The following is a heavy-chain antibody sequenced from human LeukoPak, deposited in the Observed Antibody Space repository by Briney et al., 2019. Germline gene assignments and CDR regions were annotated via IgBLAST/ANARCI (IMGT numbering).Heavy chain of an antibody. CDR3: ARVYYYDSSGYFGY. CDR1: GFTFSSYA. J-gene: IGHJ4*02. CDR2: ISGSGGST. V-gene: IGHV3-23*01. D-gene: IGHD3-22*01. Sequence: PGGSLRLSCAASGFTFSSYAMSWVRQAPGKGREWVSAISGSGGSTYYADSVKGRFTISRGNSKNTLYLQMNSLRAEDTAVYYCARVYYYDSSGYFGYWGQGTLVTVSS.